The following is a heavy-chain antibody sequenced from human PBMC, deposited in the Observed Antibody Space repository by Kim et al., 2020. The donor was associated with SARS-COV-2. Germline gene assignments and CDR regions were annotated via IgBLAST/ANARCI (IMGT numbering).Heavy chain of an antibody. Sequence: SETLSLTCSVSGDSVNSAGFYWSWIRQPPGKGLEWIGYISYTGSDYYNLSFKGRFAISIDTSKDQFFLRVNSVTAADTGVYFCARVLETFDDSGTSVYYFDTWGRGVPVTVSS. D-gene: IGHD3-22*01. J-gene: IGHJ4*02. CDR1: GDSVNSAGFY. CDR3: ARVLETFDDSGTSVYYFDT. CDR2: ISYTGSD. V-gene: IGHV4-31*03.